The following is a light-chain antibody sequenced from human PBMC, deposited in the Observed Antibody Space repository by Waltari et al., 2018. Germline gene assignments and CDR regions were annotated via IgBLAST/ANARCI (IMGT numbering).Light chain of an antibody. V-gene: IGKV3-11*01. Sequence: EIVLTQSPATLSLSPGERATLSCRASQSVSSYLVWYQQKPGQGPRLLIYDASNRATGIPARFSGSGSGTDFTLTISSLEPEDFAVYYCQQRVNWPPTFGGGTNVEI. CDR2: DAS. J-gene: IGKJ4*01. CDR3: QQRVNWPPT. CDR1: QSVSSY.